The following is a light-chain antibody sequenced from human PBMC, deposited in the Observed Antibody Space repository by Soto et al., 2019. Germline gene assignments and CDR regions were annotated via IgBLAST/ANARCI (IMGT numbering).Light chain of an antibody. CDR2: AAS. Sequence: IHLTPSPSSRSASVGDRASLHRQASQGISSYLAWYQQKPGKAPKLLIYAASTLKSGVPSRFSGTRSGTEFTLTISGLQSEDFAIYYCQHYKTWPLAFGGGTKVDIK. J-gene: IGKJ4*01. CDR3: QHYKTWPLA. V-gene: IGKV1-9*01. CDR1: QGISSY.